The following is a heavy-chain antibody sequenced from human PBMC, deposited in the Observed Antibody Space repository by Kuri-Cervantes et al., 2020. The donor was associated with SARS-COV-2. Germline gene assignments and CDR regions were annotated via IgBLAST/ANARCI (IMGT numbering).Heavy chain of an antibody. CDR3: AMDRAYYDILTGYYRWNDYYYYCMDV. J-gene: IGHJ6*02. V-gene: IGHV3-48*04. CDR1: GFTFSSYS. D-gene: IGHD3-9*01. CDR2: ISSSSSTI. Sequence: GESLKISCAASGFTFSSYSMSWVRRAPGKGLEWVSYISSSSSTIYYADSVKGRFTIARDNAKNSLYLQMNSLRADDTGVYYCAMDRAYYDILTGYYRWNDYYYYCMDVWGQGTTVTVSS.